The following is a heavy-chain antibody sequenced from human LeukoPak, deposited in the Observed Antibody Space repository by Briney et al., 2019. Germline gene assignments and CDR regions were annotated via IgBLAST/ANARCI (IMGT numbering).Heavy chain of an antibody. D-gene: IGHD3-10*01. V-gene: IGHV1-69*13. CDR2: IIPIFGTA. J-gene: IGHJ5*02. CDR3: ARDGYGSGAFDP. Sequence: ASVKVSCKASGYTFTSYYMHWVRQAPGQGLEWMGGIIPIFGTANYAQKFQGRVTITADESTSTAYMELSSLRSEDTAVYYCARDGYGSGAFDPWGQGTLVTVSS. CDR1: GYTFTSYY.